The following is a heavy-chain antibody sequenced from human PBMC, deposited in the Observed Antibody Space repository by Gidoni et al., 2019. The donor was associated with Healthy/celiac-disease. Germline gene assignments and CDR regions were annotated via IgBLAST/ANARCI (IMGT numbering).Heavy chain of an antibody. J-gene: IGHJ5*02. CDR2: ISGSGGST. Sequence: EVQLVESGGGLVQPGGSLSRSCAASGSTVSSYAMSWVRQAPGKGLEWVSAISGSGGSTYYADSVKGRFTISRDNSKNTLFLQMNSLRAEDTAVYYCAKDRRLAVAAQYNWFDPWGQGTLVTVSS. CDR1: GSTVSSYA. D-gene: IGHD6-19*01. V-gene: IGHV3-23*04. CDR3: AKDRRLAVAAQYNWFDP.